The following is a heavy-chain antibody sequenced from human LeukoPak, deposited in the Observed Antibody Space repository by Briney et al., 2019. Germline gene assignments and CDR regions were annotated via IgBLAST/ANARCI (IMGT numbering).Heavy chain of an antibody. D-gene: IGHD5-12*01. Sequence: SETLSLTCTVSGGSINSSSYYWGWIRQPPGKGLEWIGSIYYSGSTYYNPSPKSRVTISVDTSKNQFSLKLSSVTAADTAVYYCARRGGYSGYGPFDYWGQGTLVTVSS. V-gene: IGHV4-39*01. CDR3: ARRGGYSGYGPFDY. CDR2: IYYSGST. J-gene: IGHJ4*02. CDR1: GGSINSSSYY.